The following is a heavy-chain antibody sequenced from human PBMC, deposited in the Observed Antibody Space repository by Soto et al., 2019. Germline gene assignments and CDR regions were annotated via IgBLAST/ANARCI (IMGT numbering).Heavy chain of an antibody. D-gene: IGHD7-27*01. CDR2: IYRGSP. CDR1: GGSVSSGTYY. CDR3: SRDQGLGAGYFAL. J-gene: IGHJ2*01. V-gene: IGHV4-61*01. Sequence: QVQLQESGPGQVKPSETLFLTCTVSGGSVSSGTYYWSWIRQPAGKGLEWMGYIYRGSPNYNPSLESRATISVDTSRTQFSLMLSSVTAADTAVYYCSRDQGLGAGYFALWDRGTLVTVSS.